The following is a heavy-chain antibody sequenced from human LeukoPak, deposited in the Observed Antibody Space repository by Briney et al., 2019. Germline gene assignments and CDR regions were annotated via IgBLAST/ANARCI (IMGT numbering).Heavy chain of an antibody. CDR2: IKSKTDGGTT. CDR1: GASISSSNW. V-gene: IGHV3-15*01. J-gene: IGHJ4*02. D-gene: IGHD6-19*01. CDR3: TTDAGSGWTLGY. Sequence: PSETLSLTCAVSGASISSSNWWSWVRQAPGKGLEWVGRIKSKTDGGTTDYAAPVKGRFTISRDDSKNTLYLQMNSLKTEDTAVYYCTTDAGSGWTLGYWGQGTLVTVSS.